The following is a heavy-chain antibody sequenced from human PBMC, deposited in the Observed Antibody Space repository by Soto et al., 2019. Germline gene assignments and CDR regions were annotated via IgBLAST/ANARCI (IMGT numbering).Heavy chain of an antibody. Sequence: EVQLLESGGGLVQPGGSLRLSCAASGFTFSSYAMSWVRQAPGKGLEWVSAISGSGGSTYYADSVKGRFTISRDNSKNTLYLQMNSLRAEDTAVYYCARGEIDYGGRPAMCYFDYWGQGTLVTVSS. V-gene: IGHV3-23*01. CDR3: ARGEIDYGGRPAMCYFDY. CDR2: ISGSGGST. CDR1: GFTFSSYA. D-gene: IGHD4-17*01. J-gene: IGHJ4*02.